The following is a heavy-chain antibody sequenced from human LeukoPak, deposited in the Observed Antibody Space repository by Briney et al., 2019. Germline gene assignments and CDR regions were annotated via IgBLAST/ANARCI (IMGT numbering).Heavy chain of an antibody. CDR3: AKDSLAAAATLRNVDYYYGMDV. V-gene: IGHV3-23*01. J-gene: IGHJ6*02. CDR1: GFTFSSSA. D-gene: IGHD6-13*01. Sequence: PGGSLRLSCAASGFTFSSSAMSWVRQVPGKGLEWVSGISASGGSTYYADSVRGRFTISRDNSKNTLYLQMNSLRAEDTAVYYCAKDSLAAAATLRNVDYYYGMDVWGQGTTVTVSS. CDR2: ISASGGST.